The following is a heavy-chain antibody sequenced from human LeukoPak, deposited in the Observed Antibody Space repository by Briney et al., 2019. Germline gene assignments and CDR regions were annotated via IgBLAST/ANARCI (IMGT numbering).Heavy chain of an antibody. CDR3: AKGPTSVAGDY. D-gene: IGHD6-19*01. Sequence: PGRSLGLSCAASGFTFSSYGMHWVRQAPGKGLEWVAVISYDGSNKYYADSVKGRFTISRDNSKNTLYLQMNSLRAEDTAVYYCAKGPTSVAGDYWGQGTLVTVSS. CDR1: GFTFSSYG. CDR2: ISYDGSNK. J-gene: IGHJ4*02. V-gene: IGHV3-30*18.